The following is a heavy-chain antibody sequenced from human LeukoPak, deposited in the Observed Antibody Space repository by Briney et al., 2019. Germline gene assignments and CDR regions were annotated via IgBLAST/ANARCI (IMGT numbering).Heavy chain of an antibody. D-gene: IGHD2-15*01. CDR3: AKGGDLVAATPGRYYFDY. CDR2: IWYDGSYQ. V-gene: IGHV3-33*06. J-gene: IGHJ4*02. CDR1: GFTFSSFD. Sequence: GGSLRLSCAASGFTFSSFDMHWVRQAPGKGLEWVAVIWYDGSYQSYADSVKGRFTIFRDNSKNTLSLQMSSLRVEDTAVYYCAKGGDLVAATPGRYYFDYWGQGTLVAVSS.